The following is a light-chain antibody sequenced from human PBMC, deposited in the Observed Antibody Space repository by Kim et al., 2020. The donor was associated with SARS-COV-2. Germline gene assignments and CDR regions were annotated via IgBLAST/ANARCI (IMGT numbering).Light chain of an antibody. Sequence: SPWERATLSCRASQSVSSNLAWYQQKPGQAPRLLIYGASTRATGVPARFSGSGSVTEFTLTISSLQSEDFAVYYCQQYNNWSPGYTFGQGTKLEI. J-gene: IGKJ2*01. CDR2: GAS. CDR3: QQYNNWSPGYT. CDR1: QSVSSN. V-gene: IGKV3-15*01.